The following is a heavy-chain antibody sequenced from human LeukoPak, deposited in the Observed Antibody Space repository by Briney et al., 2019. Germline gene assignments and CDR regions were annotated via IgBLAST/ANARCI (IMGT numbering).Heavy chain of an antibody. J-gene: IGHJ3*02. V-gene: IGHV5-51*01. Sequence: GESLKISCKGSGYSFTSYWIGWVRQMPGKGLEWMGIIYPGDSDTRYSPSFQGQVTISADKSISTAYLQWSSLEASDTAMYYCARPPDTAMVDDAFDIWGQGTMVTVSS. D-gene: IGHD5-18*01. CDR1: GYSFTSYW. CDR3: ARPPDTAMVDDAFDI. CDR2: IYPGDSDT.